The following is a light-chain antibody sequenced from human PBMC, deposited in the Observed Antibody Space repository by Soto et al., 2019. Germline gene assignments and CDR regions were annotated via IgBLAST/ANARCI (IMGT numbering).Light chain of an antibody. Sequence: DIQMTQSPSSLSASVGDRVTITCRASQGIGSYLNWYQQKPGKAPNLLIYTASSLQTGVPSRFSGSGSGTDFTLTISSLQPGDFATYYCQQSYSTRWTFGQGTKVEI. CDR3: QQSYSTRWT. J-gene: IGKJ1*01. CDR2: TAS. V-gene: IGKV1-39*01. CDR1: QGIGSY.